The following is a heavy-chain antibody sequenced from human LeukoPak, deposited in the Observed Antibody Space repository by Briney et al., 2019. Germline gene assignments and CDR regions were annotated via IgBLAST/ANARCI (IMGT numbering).Heavy chain of an antibody. Sequence: GGTLRLSCAASGFTLSNAWVSWGGRAPGPGREWLSRIKSKTDGGTTDYAAPVKGRFTISRDDSKNTLYLQMNSLKTEDTAVYYCTTDFSTVSYFDYWGQGTLVTVSS. CDR1: GFTLSNAW. J-gene: IGHJ4*02. CDR2: IKSKTDGGTT. CDR3: TTDFSTVSYFDY. V-gene: IGHV3-15*01. D-gene: IGHD4-17*01.